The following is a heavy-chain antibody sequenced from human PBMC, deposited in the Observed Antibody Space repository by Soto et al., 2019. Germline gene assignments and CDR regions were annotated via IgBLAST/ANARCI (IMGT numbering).Heavy chain of an antibody. CDR1: GFSFSNAY. D-gene: IGHD3-10*02. V-gene: IGHV3-15*01. Sequence: EVQLVESGGGLVKPGGSLRLSCKISGFSFSNAYMNWVRQAPGKGLEWVGRIKSKTDGGATEYPAPVKGRFTISRDDSKNTLYLQMDSLKTEDTALYYCTTLTAIDVHSDYWGQGTLVTVSS. CDR2: IKSKTDGGAT. J-gene: IGHJ4*02. CDR3: TTLTAIDVHSDY.